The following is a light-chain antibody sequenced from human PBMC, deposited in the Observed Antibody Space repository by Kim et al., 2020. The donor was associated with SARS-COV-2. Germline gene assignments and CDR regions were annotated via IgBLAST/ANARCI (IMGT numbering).Light chain of an antibody. CDR2: NDN. V-gene: IGLV1-44*01. CDR3: ATWDVSLNGWV. J-gene: IGLJ3*02. Sequence: ELTQPPSTSGTPGQRVTISCSGSSSNVGLHFVNWYQQLPGTAPKVFIYNDNQRPSGVPDRFSGSPSGTSASLAISGLQSEDEADYYCATWDVSLNGWVFGGGTKLTVL. CDR1: SSNVGLHF.